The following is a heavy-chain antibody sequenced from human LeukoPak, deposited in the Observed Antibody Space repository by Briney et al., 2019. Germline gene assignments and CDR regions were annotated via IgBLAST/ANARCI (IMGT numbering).Heavy chain of an antibody. CDR2: ISSSSSTI. CDR1: GFTFSSYE. D-gene: IGHD3-10*01. J-gene: IGHJ3*01. CDR3: ARDTHYYGSGSPAFDF. Sequence: GGSLRLSCAASGFTFSSYEMNWVRQAPGKGLEWVSYISSSSSTIHYADSAKGRFSISRDNALYLQMNSLRAEDTAVYYCARDTHYYGSGSPAFDFWGQGTMVTVSS. V-gene: IGHV3-48*01.